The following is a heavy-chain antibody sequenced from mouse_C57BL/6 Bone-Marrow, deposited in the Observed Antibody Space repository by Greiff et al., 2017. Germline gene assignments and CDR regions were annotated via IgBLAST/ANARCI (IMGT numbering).Heavy chain of an antibody. D-gene: IGHD1-1*01. V-gene: IGHV1-5*01. J-gene: IGHJ1*03. Sequence: EVKLVESGTVLARPGASVKMSCKTSGYTFTSYWMHWVKQRPGQGLEWIGAIYPGNSDTSYNQKFKGKAKLTAVTSASTAYMELSSLTNEDSAVYYCTTISYGPWYFDVWGTGTTVTVSS. CDR1: GYTFTSYW. CDR2: IYPGNSDT. CDR3: TTISYGPWYFDV.